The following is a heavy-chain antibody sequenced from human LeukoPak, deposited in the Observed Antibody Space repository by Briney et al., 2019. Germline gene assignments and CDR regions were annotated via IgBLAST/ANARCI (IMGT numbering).Heavy chain of an antibody. J-gene: IGHJ4*02. CDR3: AKDGPIVLLWFRELTYFDY. Sequence: AGGSLRLSCAASGFTFSSYDMSWVRQAPGKGLEWVSVISGSGGSTYYADSVKGRFTISRDNSKNTLYLQMNSLRAEDTAVYYCAKDGPIVLLWFRELTYFDYWGQGTLVTVSS. D-gene: IGHD3-10*01. CDR2: ISGSGGST. V-gene: IGHV3-23*01. CDR1: GFTFSSYD.